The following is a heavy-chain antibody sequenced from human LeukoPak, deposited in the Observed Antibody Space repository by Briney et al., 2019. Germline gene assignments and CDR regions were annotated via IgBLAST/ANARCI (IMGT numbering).Heavy chain of an antibody. CDR2: INPNSGGT. J-gene: IGHJ4*02. CDR3: ARGMYYDFWSGYYPRPADY. Sequence: ASVKVSCKASGYTFTGYYMHWVRQAPGQGLEWMGWINPNSGGTNYAQKFQGRVTMTRDTSISTAYMELSRLRSDDTAVYYCARGMYYDFWSGYYPRPADYWGQGTLVTVSS. V-gene: IGHV1-2*02. D-gene: IGHD3-3*01. CDR1: GYTFTGYY.